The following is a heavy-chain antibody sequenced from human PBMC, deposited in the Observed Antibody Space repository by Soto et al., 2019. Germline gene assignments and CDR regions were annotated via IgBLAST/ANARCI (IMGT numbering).Heavy chain of an antibody. CDR3: ARSPVIGSTNQWFDP. CDR1: GYTFSNYD. CDR2: MNPNSGNT. J-gene: IGHJ5*02. V-gene: IGHV1-8*01. Sequence: GASVKVSCKASGYTFSNYDINWVRQATGQGLEWVGRMNPNSGNTSYAQKFQGRVTMTRNTSISTAYMELSSLRSEDTAVYYCARSPVIGSTNQWFDPWGQGTLVTVSS. D-gene: IGHD1-26*01.